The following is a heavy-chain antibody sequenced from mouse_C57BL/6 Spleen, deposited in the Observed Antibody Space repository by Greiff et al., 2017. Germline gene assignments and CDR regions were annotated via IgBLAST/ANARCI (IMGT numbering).Heavy chain of an antibody. V-gene: IGHV1-59*01. CDR2: IDPSDSYT. D-gene: IGHD2-2*01. Sequence: QVQLQQPGAELVRPGTSVKLSCKASGYTFTSYWMHWVKQRPGQGLEWIGVIDPSDSYTNYNQKFKGKATLTVDTSSSTAYMQLSSLTSEDSAVDYCARGEIDYGYDDWYFDVWGTGTTVTVSS. CDR1: GYTFTSYW. CDR3: ARGEIDYGYDDWYFDV. J-gene: IGHJ1*03.